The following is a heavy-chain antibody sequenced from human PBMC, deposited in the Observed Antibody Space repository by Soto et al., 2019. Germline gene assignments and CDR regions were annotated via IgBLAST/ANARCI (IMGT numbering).Heavy chain of an antibody. D-gene: IGHD3-22*01. CDR3: ARCPSPSYYYDSSGYYFDY. CDR1: GGSFSGYY. CDR2: INHSGST. V-gene: IGHV4-34*01. J-gene: IGHJ4*02. Sequence: SETLSLTCAVYGGSFSGYYWSWIRQPPGKGLEWIGEINHSGSTNYNPSLKSRVTISVDTSKNQFSLKLSSVTAADTAVYYWARCPSPSYYYDSSGYYFDYWGQGTLVTVSS.